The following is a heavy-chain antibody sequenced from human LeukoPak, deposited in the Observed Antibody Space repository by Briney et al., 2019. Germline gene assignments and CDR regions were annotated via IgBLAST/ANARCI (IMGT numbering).Heavy chain of an antibody. CDR1: GFTFSSYA. J-gene: IGHJ4*02. V-gene: IGHV3-23*01. Sequence: PGGSLRLSCAASGFTFSSYAMSWVRQDPGKGLEWVSSISGSGGSTSYADSVKGRFTISRDNSKNTLYLQMNSLRGEDTAVYYCARLVPATNYFDYWGQGTLVTVST. CDR2: ISGSGGST. CDR3: ARLVPATNYFDY. D-gene: IGHD2-2*01.